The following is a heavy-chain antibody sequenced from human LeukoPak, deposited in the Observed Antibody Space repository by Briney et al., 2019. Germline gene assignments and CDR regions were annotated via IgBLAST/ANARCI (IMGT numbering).Heavy chain of an antibody. J-gene: IGHJ4*02. D-gene: IGHD6-19*01. CDR3: AKAYSSGWYAFDS. Sequence: AGYLTLYSAASSFPFSSYAMGWLRQAPGQGLEWVSTIQGCTYYADSVRGRFTISRDNPKNTLYLQMTSLRADDTALYYCAKAYSSGWYAFDSWGQGTRVSVSS. V-gene: IGHV3-23*01. CDR2: IQGCT. CDR1: SFPFSSYA.